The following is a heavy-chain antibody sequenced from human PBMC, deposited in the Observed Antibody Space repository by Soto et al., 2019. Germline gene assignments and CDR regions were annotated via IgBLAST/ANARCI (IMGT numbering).Heavy chain of an antibody. J-gene: IGHJ4*02. CDR3: ARRV. CDR2: ISAGGDRT. Sequence: EVQVSESGGCLVQPGGSLRLSCATSGFTFSNYPMNGVRQAPGKGLEWVSGISAGGDRTYYADSVKGRFTIFRDNSKNSVSLRMNSLRVEDTAVYYCARRVWGQGTLVTVSS. V-gene: IGHV3-23*01. CDR1: GFTFSNYP.